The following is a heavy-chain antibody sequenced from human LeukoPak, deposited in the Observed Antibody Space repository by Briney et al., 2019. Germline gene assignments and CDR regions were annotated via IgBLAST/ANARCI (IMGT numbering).Heavy chain of an antibody. CDR1: GGSISSYY. D-gene: IGHD3-22*01. V-gene: IGHV4-59*01. CDR3: AGTYDSSGYYYDGAFDI. J-gene: IGHJ3*02. CDR2: IYYSGST. Sequence: PSETLSLTCTVSGGSISSYYWSWIRQPPGKGLEWIGYIYYSGSTNYNPSLKSRVTISVDTSKNQFSLKLSSVTAADTAVYYCAGTYDSSGYYYDGAFDIWGQGTMVTVSS.